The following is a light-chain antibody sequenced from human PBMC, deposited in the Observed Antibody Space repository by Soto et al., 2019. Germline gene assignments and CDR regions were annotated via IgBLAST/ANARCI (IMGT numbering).Light chain of an antibody. V-gene: IGKV3-15*01. Sequence: EIVMTQSPATLSVSPGERGTFSCRASQSVSSNLAWYQQKPGQAPRLLIYGASTRATGIPARFSGSGSGTEFPLTISSLQSQDFAVYYCQQYNNWPPITFGQGTRLEIK. CDR3: QQYNNWPPIT. CDR1: QSVSSN. CDR2: GAS. J-gene: IGKJ5*01.